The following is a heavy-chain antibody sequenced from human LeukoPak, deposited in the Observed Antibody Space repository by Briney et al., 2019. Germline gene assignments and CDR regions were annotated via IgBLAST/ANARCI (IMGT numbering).Heavy chain of an antibody. J-gene: IGHJ5*02. CDR3: ARGGYCSSTSCYEGWFDP. Sequence: PQTLSLTCAVSGGSISSGGYSWSWIRQPPGKGLEWIGYIYHSGSTYYNPSLKSRVTISVDRSKNQFSLKLSSVTAADTAVYYCARGGYCSSTSCYEGWFDPWGQGTLVTVSS. V-gene: IGHV4-30-2*01. CDR1: GGSISSGGYS. D-gene: IGHD2-2*01. CDR2: IYHSGST.